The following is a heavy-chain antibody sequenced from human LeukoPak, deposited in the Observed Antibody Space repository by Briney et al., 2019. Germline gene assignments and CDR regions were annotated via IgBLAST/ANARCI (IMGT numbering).Heavy chain of an antibody. V-gene: IGHV1-69*06. J-gene: IGHJ6*04. Sequence: SVKVSCTASGGTFSSYAISWVRQAPGQGLEWMGGIIPIFGTANYAQKFQGRVTITADKSTSTAYMELSSLRSEDTAVYYCARGFVLSKFPNYYYYYGMDVWGKGTTVTVSS. CDR2: IIPIFGTA. CDR3: ARGFVLSKFPNYYYYYGMDV. D-gene: IGHD3-10*01. CDR1: GGTFSSYA.